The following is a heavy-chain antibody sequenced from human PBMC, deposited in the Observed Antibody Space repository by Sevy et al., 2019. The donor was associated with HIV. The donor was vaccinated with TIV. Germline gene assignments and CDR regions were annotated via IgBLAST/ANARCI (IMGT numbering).Heavy chain of an antibody. CDR3: AGENAWGRGYS. CDR1: GGSITSLY. Sequence: SETLSLTCSVSGGSITSLYWNWIRQPPGKGLEWVANIYYNGHINYNPSLKSRVTLSLDTSKNQFSLRLSSVTAADTAMYYCAGENAWGRGYSWGQGTLVTVSS. V-gene: IGHV4-59*08. CDR2: IYYNGHI. J-gene: IGHJ4*02. D-gene: IGHD1-26*01.